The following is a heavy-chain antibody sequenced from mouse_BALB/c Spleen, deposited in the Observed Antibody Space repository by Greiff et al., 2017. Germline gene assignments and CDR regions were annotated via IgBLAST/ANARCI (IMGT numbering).Heavy chain of an antibody. V-gene: IGHV1-69*01. J-gene: IGHJ4*01. CDR1: GYTFTDYW. Sequence: VQLQQSGAELVMPGASVTMSCKASGYTFTDYWMHWVKQRPGQGLEWIGAIDTSDSYTSYNQKFKGKATLTVDESSSTAYMQLSSLTSEDSAVYYCAGSYYGSSPYYYAMDYWGQGTSVTVSS. CDR3: AGSYYGSSPYYYAMDY. CDR2: IDTSDSYT. D-gene: IGHD1-1*01.